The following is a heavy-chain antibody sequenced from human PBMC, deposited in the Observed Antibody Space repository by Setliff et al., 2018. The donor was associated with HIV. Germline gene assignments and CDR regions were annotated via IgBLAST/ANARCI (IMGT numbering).Heavy chain of an antibody. J-gene: IGHJ6*02. Sequence: SETLSLTCTVSGGSISSHYWSWIRQPPGKGLEWIGHIHTSGSTKYNPSLKSRVTISADTSKSQFSLKLNSVTTADTAVYYCARSRTSSGYYGVTGYGMDVWGQGTTVTVSS. CDR3: ARSRTSSGYYGVTGYGMDV. CDR1: GGSISSHY. V-gene: IGHV4-59*11. CDR2: IHTSGST. D-gene: IGHD3-22*01.